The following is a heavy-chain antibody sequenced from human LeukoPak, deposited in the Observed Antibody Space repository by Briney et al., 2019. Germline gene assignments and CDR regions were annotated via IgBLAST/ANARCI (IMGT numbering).Heavy chain of an antibody. CDR2: ISSSGSTI. CDR1: GFTFSDYY. Sequence: GGSLRLSCAASGFTFSDYYMSWIRQAPGKGLEWVSYISSSGSTIYYADSVKGRFTISRDNAKNSLHLQMNSLRAEDTAVYYCARYGGGLWPHYYYYYGMDVWGQGTTVTVSS. J-gene: IGHJ6*02. V-gene: IGHV3-11*01. CDR3: ARYGGGLWPHYYYYYGMDV. D-gene: IGHD4/OR15-4a*01.